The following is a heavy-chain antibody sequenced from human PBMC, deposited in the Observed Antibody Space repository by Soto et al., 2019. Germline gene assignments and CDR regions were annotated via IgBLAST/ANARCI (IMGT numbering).Heavy chain of an antibody. V-gene: IGHV1-2*02. J-gene: IGHJ5*02. Sequence: ASVKVSCKASGYTFTGYYMHWVRQAPGQGLEWMGWINPNSGGTNYAQKFQGRVTMTTDTSTSTAYMELRSLRSDDTAVYYCATSYDSGFDPWGQGTLVTVSS. D-gene: IGHD5-12*01. CDR3: ATSYDSGFDP. CDR1: GYTFTGYY. CDR2: INPNSGGT.